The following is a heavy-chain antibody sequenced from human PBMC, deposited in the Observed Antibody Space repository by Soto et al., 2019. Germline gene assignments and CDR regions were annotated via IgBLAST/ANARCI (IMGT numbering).Heavy chain of an antibody. CDR3: ARSRGIAVESPFGY. J-gene: IGHJ4*02. Sequence: GGSLRLSCAASGFTFSSYGMHWVRQAPGKGLEWVAVIWYDGSNKYYADSVKGRFTISRDNSKNTLYLQMNSLRAEDTAVYYCARSRGIAVESPFGYWGQGTLVTVSS. CDR2: IWYDGSNK. CDR1: GFTFSSYG. V-gene: IGHV3-33*01. D-gene: IGHD6-19*01.